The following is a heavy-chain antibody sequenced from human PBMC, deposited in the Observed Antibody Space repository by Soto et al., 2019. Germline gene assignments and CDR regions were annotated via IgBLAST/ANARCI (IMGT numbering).Heavy chain of an antibody. Sequence: ASVKVSCKVTGGTHSSYAITWVRQAPGQGLEWMGGIIPIFGTRDYAQKFQGRVTITADPSTSTAYLELSGLTSDGTAVYYCARDGSDYSTSGHYDPWGQGTLVTVSS. CDR3: ARDGSDYSTSGHYDP. J-gene: IGHJ5*02. CDR2: IIPIFGTR. CDR1: GGTHSSYA. V-gene: IGHV1-69*13. D-gene: IGHD3-22*01.